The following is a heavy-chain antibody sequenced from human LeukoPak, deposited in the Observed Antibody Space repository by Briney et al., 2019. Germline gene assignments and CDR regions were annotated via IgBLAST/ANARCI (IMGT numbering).Heavy chain of an antibody. V-gene: IGHV1-2*02. D-gene: IGHD3-16*02. CDR2: INPNINPNSGGT. Sequence: ASVKVSCKASGYTFTGYYMHWVRQAPGQGLEWMGWINPNINPNSGGTNFAQKFQGRVTMTRDTSISTAYMELSRLRSDDTAVYYCAREGAPYDYVWGSYRYFDYWGQGTLVTVSS. J-gene: IGHJ4*02. CDR3: AREGAPYDYVWGSYRYFDY. CDR1: GYTFTGYY.